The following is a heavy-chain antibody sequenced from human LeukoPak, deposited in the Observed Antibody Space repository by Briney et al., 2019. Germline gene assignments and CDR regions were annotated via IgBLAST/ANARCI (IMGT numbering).Heavy chain of an antibody. CDR1: GFTFSSYS. Sequence: GGSLRLSCAASGFTFSSYSMNWVRQAPGKGLEWVANIKEDGSEKYYVDSVKGRFTISRDNAKKSLYLQMNSLRAEDTAVYYCARDLYRIVVVPHYFDYWGQGTLVTVSS. CDR3: ARDLYRIVVVPHYFDY. D-gene: IGHD3-22*01. CDR2: IKEDGSEK. J-gene: IGHJ4*02. V-gene: IGHV3-7*01.